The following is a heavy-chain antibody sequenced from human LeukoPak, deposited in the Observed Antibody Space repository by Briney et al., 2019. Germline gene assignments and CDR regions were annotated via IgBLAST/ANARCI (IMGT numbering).Heavy chain of an antibody. Sequence: PSETLSLTCTVSGGSISTGSYYWSWIRQPAGKGLEWIGRIYTSGSTNYNPSLKSRVTISVDTSKNQFSLNLRSVTAADTAVYYCARAYQVPPWEYFQHWGQGTLVTVSS. CDR1: GGSISTGSYY. CDR2: IYTSGST. J-gene: IGHJ1*01. V-gene: IGHV4-61*02. CDR3: ARAYQVPPWEYFQH. D-gene: IGHD2-2*01.